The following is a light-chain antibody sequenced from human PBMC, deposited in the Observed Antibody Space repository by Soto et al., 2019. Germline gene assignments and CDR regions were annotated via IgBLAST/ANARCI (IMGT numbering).Light chain of an antibody. J-gene: IGKJ1*01. CDR3: QQSFSTPRT. V-gene: IGKV1-39*01. CDR2: AAS. Sequence: DIQMTQSPSSLSASIGDRVTITCRASQAISNYLNWYQQKPGKAPKLLIYAASSLQSXVXXRXSSXGSGTDFTITITSLQPEDFATYSCQQSFSTPRTFGLGTKVDIK. CDR1: QAISNY.